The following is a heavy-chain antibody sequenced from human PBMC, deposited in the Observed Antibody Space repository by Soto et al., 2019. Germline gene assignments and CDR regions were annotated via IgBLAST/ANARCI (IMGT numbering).Heavy chain of an antibody. D-gene: IGHD3-3*01. CDR2: ISYDGGNK. Sequence: PGGSLSLSCAASGFTFSDYGMHLVRQAPGKGLEWVAVISYDGGNKYYADSVKGRFTISRDNSKNTLYLQMNSLRAEDTAVYYCAKDTGYYDFSLGVDYYYYGMGVWGQGTTVTVSS. J-gene: IGHJ6*02. V-gene: IGHV3-30*18. CDR1: GFTFSDYG. CDR3: AKDTGYYDFSLGVDYYYYGMGV.